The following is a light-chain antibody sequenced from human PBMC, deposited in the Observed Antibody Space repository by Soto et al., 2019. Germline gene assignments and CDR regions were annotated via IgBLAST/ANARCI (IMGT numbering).Light chain of an antibody. CDR1: QSVDSL. Sequence: EIVWTPSAANLAVSRGETATGCCQTSQSVDSLLAWYQQKPGQAPRLLIYRASTRTTGIPARFSGSGSGTEFTLTINSLQSEDFAVYYCQQYNNWPITFGGGTRLEIK. CDR3: QQYNNWPIT. V-gene: IGKV3-15*01. J-gene: IGKJ5*01. CDR2: RAS.